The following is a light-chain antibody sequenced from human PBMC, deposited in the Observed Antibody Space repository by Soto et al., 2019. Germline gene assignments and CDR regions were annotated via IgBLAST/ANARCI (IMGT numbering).Light chain of an antibody. CDR1: TVAVTNGHY. V-gene: IGLV7-46*01. J-gene: IGLJ1*01. CDR3: LLSYNGPYV. CDR2: DTT. Sequence: QGVVTQEPSLTVSPGGTVTLTCGSSTVAVTNGHYPYWFQQKPGQAPRTLIYDTTNRHSWTPARFSGSLLGGKAALTLSGAQPEDEAEYYCLLSYNGPYVFGTGTKVTVL.